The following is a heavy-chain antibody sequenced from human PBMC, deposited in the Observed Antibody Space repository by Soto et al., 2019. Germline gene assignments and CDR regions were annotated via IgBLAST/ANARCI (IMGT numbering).Heavy chain of an antibody. CDR2: IDPSDSQT. J-gene: IGHJ4*02. CDR3: ARQIXDSDTGPNFQYYFDS. D-gene: IGHD5-18*01. V-gene: IGHV5-10-1*01. Sequence: GESLKISCKGSGYSFAGYWITWVRQKPGKGLEWMGRIDPSDSQTYYSPSFRGHVTISVTKSITTVFLQWSSLRASDTAMYYCARQIXDSDTGPNFQYYFDSWGQGTPVTVSS. CDR1: GYSFAGYW.